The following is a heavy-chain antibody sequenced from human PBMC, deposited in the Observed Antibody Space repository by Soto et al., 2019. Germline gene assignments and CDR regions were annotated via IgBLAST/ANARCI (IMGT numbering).Heavy chain of an antibody. CDR1: GGSISSGDYY. D-gene: IGHD6-6*01. J-gene: IGHJ4*02. CDR3: ASDNIAARIFDY. V-gene: IGHV4-30-4*01. CDR2: IYYSGST. Sequence: PSETLSLTCTVSGGSISSGDYYWSWIRQPPGKGLEWIGYIYYSGSTYYNPSLKSRVAISVDTSKNQFSLKLSSVTAADTAVYYCASDNIAARIFDYWGQGTLVTVSS.